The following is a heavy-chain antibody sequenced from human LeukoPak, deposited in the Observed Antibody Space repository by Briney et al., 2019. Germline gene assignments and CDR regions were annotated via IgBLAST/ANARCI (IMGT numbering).Heavy chain of an antibody. V-gene: IGHV4-34*01. J-gene: IGHJ5*02. CDR3: ARSYDRDWFDP. Sequence: PSETLSLTCAVYGGSFSGYYWSWIRQPPGKGLEWIGEINHSGSTSYNPSLKSRVTISVDTSKNQFSLKLSSVTAEDTAVYYCARSYDRDWFDPWGQGTLVTVSS. D-gene: IGHD3-22*01. CDR2: INHSGST. CDR1: GGSFSGYY.